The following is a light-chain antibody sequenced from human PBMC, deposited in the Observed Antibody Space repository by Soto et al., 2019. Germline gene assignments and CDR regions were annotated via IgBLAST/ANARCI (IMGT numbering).Light chain of an antibody. V-gene: IGKV3-11*01. CDR1: QSVSSY. J-gene: IGKJ5*01. CDR3: KT. Sequence: EMVLTQSAATLSLSPGERATLSCRASQSVSSYLAWYQQKPGQAPRLLIYDASNRATGIPARFSGSGSGTDFTLTISSLEPEDFAVYYSKTFGQGTRLEIK. CDR2: DAS.